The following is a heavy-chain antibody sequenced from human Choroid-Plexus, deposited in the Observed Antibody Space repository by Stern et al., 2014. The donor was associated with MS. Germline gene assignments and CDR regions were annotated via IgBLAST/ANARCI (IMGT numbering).Heavy chain of an antibody. CDR3: AKDRQYLTYFFDH. J-gene: IGHJ5*02. D-gene: IGHD2/OR15-2a*01. CDR2: LSYDGSNK. V-gene: IGHV3-30*18. Sequence: QVQLVESGGGVVQPGRPLRLSCVASGFTFGSCAMHWVRKAPGKGLEGWSGLSYDGSNKYYADSVKCRFTISRDNSQNTLYMQMSSLRPEDTAVYYCAKDRQYLTYFFDHWGQGSLVTVSS. CDR1: GFTFGSCA.